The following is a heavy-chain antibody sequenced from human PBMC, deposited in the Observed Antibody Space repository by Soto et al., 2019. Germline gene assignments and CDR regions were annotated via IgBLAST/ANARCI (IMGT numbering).Heavy chain of an antibody. V-gene: IGHV1-8*01. J-gene: IGHJ4*02. D-gene: IGHD5-12*01. Sequence: ASVKVSCKDSGYTFTSYDINWVRQATGQGLEWMGWMNPNSGNTGYAQKFQGRVTMTRNTSISTAYMELSSLRSEDTAVYYCAREYSGYDPRGDYWGQGTLVTVSS. CDR1: GYTFTSYD. CDR3: AREYSGYDPRGDY. CDR2: MNPNSGNT.